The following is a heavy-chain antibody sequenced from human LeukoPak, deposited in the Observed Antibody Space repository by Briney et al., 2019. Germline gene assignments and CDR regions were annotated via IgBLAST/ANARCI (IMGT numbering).Heavy chain of an antibody. D-gene: IGHD6-13*01. J-gene: IGHJ5*02. CDR3: ARRYSSSWYVGFFDP. CDR2: IYYSGST. Sequence: SETLSLTCTVSGASIRNYYWSWIRQSPGKGLEWIGYIYYSGSTNYNPSLESRVAMSVATSKNQSSLRLSSVTAADTAIYYCARRYSSSWYVGFFDPWGQGTLVTVSP. V-gene: IGHV4-59*08. CDR1: GASIRNYY.